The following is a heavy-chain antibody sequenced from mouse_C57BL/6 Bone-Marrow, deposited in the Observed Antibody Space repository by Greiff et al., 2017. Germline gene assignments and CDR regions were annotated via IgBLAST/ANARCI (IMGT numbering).Heavy chain of an antibody. Sequence: QVQLQQSGAELARPGVSVKLSCKASGYTFTSYGISWVKQRTGQGLEWIGEIYPRSGNTYYNEKFKGKATLTADKSSSTAYMELRSLTSEDAAVYFCARGDYSNYWFAYWGQGTLVTVSA. CDR1: GYTFTSYG. CDR2: IYPRSGNT. V-gene: IGHV1-81*01. D-gene: IGHD2-5*01. CDR3: ARGDYSNYWFAY. J-gene: IGHJ3*01.